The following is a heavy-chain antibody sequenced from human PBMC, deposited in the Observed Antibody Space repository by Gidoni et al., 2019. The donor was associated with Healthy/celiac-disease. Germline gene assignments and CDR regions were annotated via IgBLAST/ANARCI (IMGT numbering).Heavy chain of an antibody. D-gene: IGHD2-15*01. J-gene: IGHJ6*02. CDR1: GFTFSSYS. CDR3: ARDPGYCSGGSCYRGYVDV. Sequence: EVQLVESGGGLVKPGGSLRLSCAASGFTFSSYSMNWVRQAPGKGLEWVSSISSSSSYIYYADSVKGRFTISRDNAKNSLYLQMNSLRAEDTAVYYCARDPGYCSGGSCYRGYVDVWGQGTTVTVSS. V-gene: IGHV3-21*01. CDR2: ISSSSSYI.